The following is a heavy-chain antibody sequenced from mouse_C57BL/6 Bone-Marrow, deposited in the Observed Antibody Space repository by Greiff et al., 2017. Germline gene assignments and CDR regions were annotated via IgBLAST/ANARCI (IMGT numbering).Heavy chain of an antibody. CDR2: IDPNSGGT. CDR3: ARGDGYSDAMDY. J-gene: IGHJ4*01. V-gene: IGHV1-72*01. Sequence: QVQLKESGAELVKPGASVKLSCKASGYTFTSYWMHWVKQRPGRGLEWLGRIDPNSGGTKYNEKFKSKATLTVDKPSSTAYMQLSSLTSEDSAVYYCARGDGYSDAMDYWGQGTSVTVSS. CDR1: GYTFTSYW. D-gene: IGHD2-3*01.